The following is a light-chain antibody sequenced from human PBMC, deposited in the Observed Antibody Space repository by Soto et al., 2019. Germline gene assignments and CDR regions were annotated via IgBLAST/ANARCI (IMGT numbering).Light chain of an antibody. J-gene: IGLJ3*02. V-gene: IGLV2-23*02. CDR2: EVS. Sequence: QSALTQPASVSGSPGQSITISCTGTSSEVGSYNLVSWYQQHPGKAPKLMIYEVSKRPSGVSNRFSGSKSGNTASLTISGLEAEDEADYYCCSYAGSSTWVFGGGTKLTVL. CDR3: CSYAGSSTWV. CDR1: SSEVGSYNL.